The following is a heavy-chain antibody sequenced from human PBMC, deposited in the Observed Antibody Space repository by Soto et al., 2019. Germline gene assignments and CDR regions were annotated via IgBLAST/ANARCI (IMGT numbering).Heavy chain of an antibody. V-gene: IGHV4-39*01. Sequence: SSETLSLTCTFAGGSISSTGYYWGWIRQPPGEGLEWIGSIYSSGSTYYNPSLKSRVTIFVDTSQNQVSLKLSSVTAADTAVYYCASIEGAYCGGDCYSGTYYYYGMDVWGQGTTVTVSS. CDR1: GGSISSTGYY. J-gene: IGHJ6*02. D-gene: IGHD2-21*02. CDR3: ASIEGAYCGGDCYSGTYYYYGMDV. CDR2: IYSSGST.